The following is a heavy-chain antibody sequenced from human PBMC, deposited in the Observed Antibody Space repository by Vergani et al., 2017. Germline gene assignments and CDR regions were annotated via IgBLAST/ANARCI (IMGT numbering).Heavy chain of an antibody. V-gene: IGHV4-61*01. CDR1: GGSVSSGSYY. Sequence: QVQLQESGPGLVKPSETLSLTCTVSGGSVSSGSYYWSWIRQPPGKGLEWIGYIYYSGSTNYNPSLKSRVTISVDTSKNQFSLKLSSVTAADTAVYYCASGLYGSGPFDYWGQGTLVTVSS. D-gene: IGHD3-10*01. CDR3: ASGLYGSGPFDY. J-gene: IGHJ4*02. CDR2: IYYSGST.